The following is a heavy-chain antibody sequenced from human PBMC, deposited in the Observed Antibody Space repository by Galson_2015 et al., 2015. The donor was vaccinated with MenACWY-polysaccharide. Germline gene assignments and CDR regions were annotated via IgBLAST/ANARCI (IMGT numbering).Heavy chain of an antibody. CDR3: AKDLDWNDVPSYYLDY. D-gene: IGHD1-1*01. Sequence: SLRLSCAASGFTFSSYAMSWVRQAPGKGLEWVSAIGGSGGSTYYADSVKGRFTISRDNSKNTLYLQMNSLRAEDTAVYYCAKDLDWNDVPSYYLDYWGQGTLVTVSS. V-gene: IGHV3-23*01. CDR1: GFTFSSYA. J-gene: IGHJ4*02. CDR2: IGGSGGST.